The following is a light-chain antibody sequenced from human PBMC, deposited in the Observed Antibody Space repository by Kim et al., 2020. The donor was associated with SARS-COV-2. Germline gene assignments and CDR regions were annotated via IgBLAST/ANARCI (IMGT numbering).Light chain of an antibody. Sequence: DIQMTQSPSSLSASVGDRVTITCRARQGISNYLAWYQQKPGKVPYLLIYTASTLQSRVPSRFSVSGSGTDFTLTISSLQPEDVATFYCQKYSSGPPTFGGGTKVDIK. J-gene: IGKJ4*01. CDR3: QKYSSGPPT. CDR2: TAS. V-gene: IGKV1-27*01. CDR1: QGISNY.